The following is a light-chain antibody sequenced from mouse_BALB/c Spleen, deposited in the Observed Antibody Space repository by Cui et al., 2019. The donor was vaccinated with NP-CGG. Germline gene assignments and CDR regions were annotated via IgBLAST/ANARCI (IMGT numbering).Light chain of an antibody. CDR2: GTN. CDR3: ALWYSNHWV. J-gene: IGLJ1*01. CDR1: IGAVTTINY. Sequence: QAVVSQDSALTTSPGETVTLTCRSSIGAVTTINYANWVQEKPDHLFTGLIGGTNNRAPGVPARFSGSLIGDKAALTITGAQTEDEAIYFCALWYSNHWVFGGGTKLTVL. V-gene: IGLV1*01.